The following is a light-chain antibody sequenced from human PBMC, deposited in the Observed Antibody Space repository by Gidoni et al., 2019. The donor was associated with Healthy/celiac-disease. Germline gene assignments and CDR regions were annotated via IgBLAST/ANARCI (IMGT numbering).Light chain of an antibody. CDR2: DVS. V-gene: IGLV2-14*03. Sequence: QSALTQPASVSGSPGQSIAISCTGSSSDVGGYNYVSWYQQHPGKAPNLLIYDVSNRPSGISNRFSGSKSGNTASLTISGLQAEDEADYYCCSYTSSATLLFGGGTQLTVL. J-gene: IGLJ2*01. CDR3: CSYTSSATLL. CDR1: SSDVGGYNY.